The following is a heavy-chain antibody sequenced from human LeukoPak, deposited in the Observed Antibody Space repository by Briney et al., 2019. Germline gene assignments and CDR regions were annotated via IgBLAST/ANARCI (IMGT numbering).Heavy chain of an antibody. D-gene: IGHD3-22*01. CDR3: AREFSDRSGYYPL. V-gene: IGHV4-59*01. CDR1: GGSISNYY. CDR2: IYDSGST. Sequence: SETLSLTCTVSGGSISNYYWSWIRQPPGKELEWIGYIYDSGSTNYNPSLKSRVTISVDTSKNQFSLKLSSVTAADTAVYYCAREFSDRSGYYPLWGQGTLVTVSS. J-gene: IGHJ4*02.